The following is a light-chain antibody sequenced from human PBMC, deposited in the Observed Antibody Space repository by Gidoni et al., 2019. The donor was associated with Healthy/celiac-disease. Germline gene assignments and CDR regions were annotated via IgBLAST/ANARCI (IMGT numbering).Light chain of an antibody. V-gene: IGKV3-11*01. CDR2: DAS. Sequence: EIVLTQSPATLSLSPGERATLSCRANQSVSSYLAWYQQKPGQAPRLLIYDASNRATGIPARFSGSGSGTDFTLTISSLEPEDFAVYYCQQRSNWPPGLTFGGXTKVEIK. J-gene: IGKJ4*01. CDR3: QQRSNWPPGLT. CDR1: QSVSSY.